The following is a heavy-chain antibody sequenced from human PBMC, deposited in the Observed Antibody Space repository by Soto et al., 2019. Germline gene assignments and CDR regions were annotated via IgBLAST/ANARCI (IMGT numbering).Heavy chain of an antibody. CDR2: IYYSGST. CDR1: GDSISSYY. D-gene: IGHD4-17*01. J-gene: IGHJ4*02. CDR3: ARQSGGYGDYHPDY. V-gene: IGHV4-59*08. Sequence: SETLSLTCTVSGDSISSYYWSWIRQPPGKGLEWIGYIYYSGSTNYNPSLKSRVTISVDTSKNQFSLKLSSVTAADTAVYYCARQSGGYGDYHPDYWGQGTLVTVSS.